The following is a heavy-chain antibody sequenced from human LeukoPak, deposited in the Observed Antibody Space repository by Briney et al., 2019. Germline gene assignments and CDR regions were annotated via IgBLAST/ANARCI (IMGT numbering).Heavy chain of an antibody. D-gene: IGHD6-19*01. CDR3: AREPHLAVAQYYYYYYYMDV. J-gene: IGHJ6*03. V-gene: IGHV4-4*07. CDR2: IYTSGST. CDR1: GGSISSYY. Sequence: KPSETLSLTCTASGGSISSYYWSWIRQPAGKGLEWIGRIYTSGSTNYNPSLKSRVTMSVDTSKDQFSLKLSSVTAADTAVYYCAREPHLAVAQYYYYYYYMDVWGKGTTVTVSS.